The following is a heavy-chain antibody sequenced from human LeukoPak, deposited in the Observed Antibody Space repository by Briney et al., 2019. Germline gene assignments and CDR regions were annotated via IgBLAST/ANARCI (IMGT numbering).Heavy chain of an antibody. CDR3: ARDRSDYGQFEFDY. Sequence: GASVKVSCKASGYTFTGYYMHWVRQAPGQGLEWMGWINPNSGDTNHAQKFQGRVTMTRDTSISTAYMEVSRLRSDDTAVYYCARDRSDYGQFEFDYWGQGTLVTVSS. CDR2: INPNSGDT. J-gene: IGHJ4*02. CDR1: GYTFTGYY. D-gene: IGHD4-17*01. V-gene: IGHV1-2*02.